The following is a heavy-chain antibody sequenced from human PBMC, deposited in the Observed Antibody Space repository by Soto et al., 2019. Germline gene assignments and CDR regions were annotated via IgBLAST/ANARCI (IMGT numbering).Heavy chain of an antibody. CDR2: INHSGST. CDR1: GGTFSGYY. J-gene: IGHJ6*02. V-gene: IGHV4-34*01. Sequence: SETLSLSCAVSGGTFSGYYWSWIRQPPGKGLEWIGEINHSGSTNYNPSLKSRVTISVDPSKNQFSLKLSSVTAPDTAVYYCAIGGCANYYDIKDVRGQGSTVTGSS. CDR3: AIGGCANYYDIKDV.